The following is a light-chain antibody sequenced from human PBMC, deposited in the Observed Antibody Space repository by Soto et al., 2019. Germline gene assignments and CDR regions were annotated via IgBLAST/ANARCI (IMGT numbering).Light chain of an antibody. J-gene: IGKJ1*01. Sequence: EIVLTQSPGTLSLSPGERATLSCRASQSVSSNYLAWYQQKPGQAPRLLIYGASNRATGIPARFSGSGSGTDFTLTISRLEPEDFAVYYCQQYGSSPRTFGQGTKVDIK. CDR2: GAS. V-gene: IGKV3-20*01. CDR1: QSVSSNY. CDR3: QQYGSSPRT.